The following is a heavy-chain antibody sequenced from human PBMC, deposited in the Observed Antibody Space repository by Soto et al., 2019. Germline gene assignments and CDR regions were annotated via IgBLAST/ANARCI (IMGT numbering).Heavy chain of an antibody. Sequence: PSETLSLTCTVCGGSISSGDYYWSWIRQPPGKGLEWIGYIYYSGSTYYNPSLKSRVTISVDTSKNQFSLKLSSVTAADTAVYYCARALDTALNYYYYYGMDVWGQGTTVTVSS. J-gene: IGHJ6*02. D-gene: IGHD5-18*01. CDR1: GGSISSGDYY. CDR3: ARALDTALNYYYYYGMDV. V-gene: IGHV4-30-4*01. CDR2: IYYSGST.